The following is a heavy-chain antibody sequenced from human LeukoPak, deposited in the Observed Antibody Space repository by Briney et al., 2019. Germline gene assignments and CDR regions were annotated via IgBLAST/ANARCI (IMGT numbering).Heavy chain of an antibody. CDR2: ISRSGSTT. CDR3: ARDLSPYYDLDY. J-gene: IGHJ4*02. V-gene: IGHV3-48*03. Sequence: PGGSLRLSCAASGFTFSSCEMNWVRQAPGKGLEWVSYISRSGSTTKYADSVKGRFTISRDNAKNSLYLEMNSLRAEDTAVYFCARDLSPYYDLDYWGQGTLVTVSS. CDR1: GFTFSSCE. D-gene: IGHD3-22*01.